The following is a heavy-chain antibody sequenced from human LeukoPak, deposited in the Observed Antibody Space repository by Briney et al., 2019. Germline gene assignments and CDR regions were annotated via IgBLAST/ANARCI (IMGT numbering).Heavy chain of an antibody. CDR1: GFTLSTYT. Sequence: GGSLRLSCTASGFTLSTYTMNWVRQAPGKGLEWVSYISSTSTTKYYADSVKGRFIISRDNSKNSLDLQMHRLTAEDTAVYYCGRVRPLFAVDYGFWFDAWARGSLAPVSS. D-gene: IGHD4/OR15-4a*01. CDR3: GRVRPLFAVDYGFWFDA. CDR2: ISSTSTTK. V-gene: IGHV3-48*04. J-gene: IGHJ5*02.